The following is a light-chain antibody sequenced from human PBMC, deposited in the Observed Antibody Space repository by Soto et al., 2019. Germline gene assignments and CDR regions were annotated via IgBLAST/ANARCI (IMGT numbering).Light chain of an antibody. CDR3: QQYGRT. CDR1: QSVSSSY. Sequence: IVLTQSPGTLSFSPGERATLSCRASQSVSSSYLAWYQQKPGQAPRLLIYGASSRATGIPDRFSGSGSGTDFTLTISRLEPEDFAVYYCQQYGRTFGQGTKVDIK. J-gene: IGKJ1*01. V-gene: IGKV3-20*01. CDR2: GAS.